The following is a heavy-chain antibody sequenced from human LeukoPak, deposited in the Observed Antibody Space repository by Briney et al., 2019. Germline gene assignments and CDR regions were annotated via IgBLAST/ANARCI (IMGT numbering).Heavy chain of an antibody. CDR1: GFIFSYYG. J-gene: IGHJ4*02. CDR2: IWPDGTIQ. V-gene: IGHV3-33*01. CDR3: ARHNHDWGWDF. D-gene: IGHD2-8*02. Sequence: PGGSLRLSCAASGFIFSYYGMHWFRQAPGKGLEWLAVIWPDGTIQYYADPVKGRFTISRDNSKNTLYLQLTGLRADDSAVYYCARHNHDWGWDFWGQGAQVTVSS.